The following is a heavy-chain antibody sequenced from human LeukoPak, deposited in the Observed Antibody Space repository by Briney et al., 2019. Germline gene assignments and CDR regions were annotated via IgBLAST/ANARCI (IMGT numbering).Heavy chain of an antibody. CDR1: GFTFSSYS. J-gene: IGHJ4*02. D-gene: IGHD1-26*01. V-gene: IGHV3-21*01. CDR2: ISSSSSYI. Sequence: GGSLRLSCAASGFTFSSYSMNWVRQAPGKGLEWVSSISSSSSYIYYADSVKGRFTISRDNAKNSLYLQMNSLRAEDTAVYYCTTDPRGSYYVGADYWGQGTLVTVSS. CDR3: TTDPRGSYYVGADY.